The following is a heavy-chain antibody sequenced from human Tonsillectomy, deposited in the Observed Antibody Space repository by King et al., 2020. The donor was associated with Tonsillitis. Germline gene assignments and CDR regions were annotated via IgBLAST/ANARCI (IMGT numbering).Heavy chain of an antibody. V-gene: IGHV1-24*01. Sequence: VQLVESGAEVKKPGASVKVSCKVSGYTLTELSMHWVRQAPGKGLEWMGGFDPEDGETIYAQKFQGRVTTTEDTSTDTAYMELSSLRSEDTAVYYCATDWGRGAYCGGDCYSYWGQGTLVTVSS. D-gene: IGHD2-21*02. CDR2: FDPEDGET. J-gene: IGHJ4*02. CDR3: ATDWGRGAYCGGDCYSY. CDR1: GYTLTELS.